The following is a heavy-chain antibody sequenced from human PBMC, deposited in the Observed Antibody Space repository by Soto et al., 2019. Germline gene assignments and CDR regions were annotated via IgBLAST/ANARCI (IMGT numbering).Heavy chain of an antibody. Sequence: QLQLVESGGGVVQPGRSLRISCSASGFSLSNYVMHWVRQAPGKGPEWVAVMWYDGTNIYYADSVKGRFTISRDNSKDTVLLQMNNLRAEDTAVYYCARGYSSAWSEDEAVFDYWAQVTLVTASP. CDR1: GFSLSNYV. CDR3: ARGYSSAWSEDEAVFDY. J-gene: IGHJ4*02. CDR2: MWYDGTNI. D-gene: IGHD6-19*01. V-gene: IGHV3-33*01.